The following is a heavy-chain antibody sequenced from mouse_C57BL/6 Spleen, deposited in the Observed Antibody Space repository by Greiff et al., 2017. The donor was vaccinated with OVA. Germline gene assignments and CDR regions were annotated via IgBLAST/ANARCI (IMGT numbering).Heavy chain of an antibody. CDR2: ISNGGGST. CDR1: GFTFSDYY. Sequence: EVNVVESGGGLVQPGGSLKLSCAASGFTFSDYYMYWVRQTPEKRLEWVAYISNGGGSTYYPDTVKGRFTISRDNAKNTLYQQMSRLKSEDTAMYYCARGDYVSRYYAMDYWGQGTSVTVSS. V-gene: IGHV5-12*01. CDR3: ARGDYVSRYYAMDY. J-gene: IGHJ4*01. D-gene: IGHD2-4*01.